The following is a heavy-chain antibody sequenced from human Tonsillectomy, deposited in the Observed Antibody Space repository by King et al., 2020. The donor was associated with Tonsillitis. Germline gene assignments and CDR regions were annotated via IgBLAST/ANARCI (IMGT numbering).Heavy chain of an antibody. Sequence: VQLQESGPGLVKPSETLSLTCTGSGGSISSYYWSWIRQPAGKGLEWIGRIYTSWSNNYNPSLQSRVTMSVDTSKNQFSLKLSSVTAADTAVYYCARTRGLIAARLQKRTFYYYYMDVWGKGTTVTVSS. CDR3: ARTRGLIAARLQKRTFYYYYMDV. CDR1: GGSISSYY. D-gene: IGHD6-6*01. J-gene: IGHJ6*03. CDR2: IYTSWSN. V-gene: IGHV4-4*07.